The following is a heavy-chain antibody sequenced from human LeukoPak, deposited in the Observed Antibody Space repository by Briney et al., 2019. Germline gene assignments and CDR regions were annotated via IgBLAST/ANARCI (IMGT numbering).Heavy chain of an antibody. CDR2: ISGSGGST. J-gene: IGHJ4*02. V-gene: IGHV3-23*01. CDR1: GFTFSSYA. Sequence: GGSLRLSCAASGFTFSSYAMSWVRQAPGKGLEWVSAISGSGGSTYYADSVKGRFTISRDNSKNTLYLQMNSLRAEDTAVYYCAKRGDSSGYYFLYYFDYWGQETLVTVSS. D-gene: IGHD3-22*01. CDR3: AKRGDSSGYYFLYYFDY.